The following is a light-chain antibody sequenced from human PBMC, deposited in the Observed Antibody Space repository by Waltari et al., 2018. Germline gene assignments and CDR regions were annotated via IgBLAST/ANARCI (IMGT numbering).Light chain of an antibody. CDR2: EDT. Sequence: SYEFTQPPSVSVSPGQTARITCSGHELPRKYAYWFQQKSGRAPRLVIIEDTKRPSGIPVEFAGSSSGTLADLAVTRARGSDEADCYCDSADRSGLKGFGGGTTVVVL. CDR3: DSADRSGLKG. CDR1: ELPRKY. V-gene: IGLV3-10*01. J-gene: IGLJ1*01.